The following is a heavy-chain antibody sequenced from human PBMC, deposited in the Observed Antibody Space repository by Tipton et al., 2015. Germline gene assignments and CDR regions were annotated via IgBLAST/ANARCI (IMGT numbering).Heavy chain of an antibody. CDR3: ARDLEHGMDV. V-gene: IGHV4-59*01. CDR1: GVSISSYY. J-gene: IGHJ6*02. CDR2: VFHTGAT. Sequence: TLSLTCTVSGVSISSYYWTWIRQPPGKGLQWVGNVFHTGATSYNSSLKSRLTFSIDTSKNQVSLRLSSVTAADTAVYFCARDLEHGMDVWGQGTTVTVS.